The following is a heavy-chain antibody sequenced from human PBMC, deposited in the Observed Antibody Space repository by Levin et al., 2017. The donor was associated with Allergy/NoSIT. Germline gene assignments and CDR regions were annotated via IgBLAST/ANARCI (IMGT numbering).Heavy chain of an antibody. Sequence: LSLTCAASGFMFSRYAMHWVRQAPGKGLEWVAIIAYDGSDKYYADSVRGRFTISRDNSKNILSLEINSLRADDTALYYCARPAQLSLHSSGWYWNALDVWGQGTMVTVSS. CDR1: GFMFSRYA. CDR2: IAYDGSDK. D-gene: IGHD6-19*01. V-gene: IGHV3-30-3*01. CDR3: ARPAQLSLHSSGWYWNALDV. J-gene: IGHJ3*01.